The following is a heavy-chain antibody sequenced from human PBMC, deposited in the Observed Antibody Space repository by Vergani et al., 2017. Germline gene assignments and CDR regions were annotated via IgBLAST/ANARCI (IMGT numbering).Heavy chain of an antibody. V-gene: IGHV4-59*01. CDR1: GGPISSYY. CDR2: IYYSGST. D-gene: IGHD3-22*01. Sequence: QVQLQESGPGLVKPSETLSLTCTVSGGPISSYYWSWIRQPPGKGLEWIGYIYYSGSTNYNPSLKSRVTISVDTSKNQFSLKLSSVTAADTAVHYCARETLYYDSSGYYYYYEGMDVWGQGTTVTVSS. CDR3: ARETLYYDSSGYYYYYEGMDV. J-gene: IGHJ6*02.